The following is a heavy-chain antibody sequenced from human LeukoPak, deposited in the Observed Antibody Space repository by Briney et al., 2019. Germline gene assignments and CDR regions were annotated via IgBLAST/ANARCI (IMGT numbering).Heavy chain of an antibody. D-gene: IGHD3-22*01. Sequence: ASVRVSCKTSGYTFTGYYKHWVGQAPGQGLEWMGWIDPNSGGTNYAQKFQGRVTMTRDTSIGTAYMELSGLTSDDKAVYYCARGYYDRGSLYYFDYWGQGALVTVSS. CDR1: GYTFTGYY. CDR2: IDPNSGGT. J-gene: IGHJ4*02. CDR3: ARGYYDRGSLYYFDY. V-gene: IGHV1-2*02.